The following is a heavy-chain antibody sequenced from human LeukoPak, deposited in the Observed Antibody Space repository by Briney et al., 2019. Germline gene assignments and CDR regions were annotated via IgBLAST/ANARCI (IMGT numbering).Heavy chain of an antibody. J-gene: IGHJ3*02. Sequence: GGSLRLSCAASGFTFSSYEMNWVRQAPGEGLEWVSYISSSGSTIYYADSVKGRFTISRDNAKNSLYLQMNSLRAEDTAVYYCARALLTTVTTGAFDIWGQGTMVTVSS. D-gene: IGHD4-17*01. CDR1: GFTFSSYE. V-gene: IGHV3-48*03. CDR2: ISSSGSTI. CDR3: ARALLTTVTTGAFDI.